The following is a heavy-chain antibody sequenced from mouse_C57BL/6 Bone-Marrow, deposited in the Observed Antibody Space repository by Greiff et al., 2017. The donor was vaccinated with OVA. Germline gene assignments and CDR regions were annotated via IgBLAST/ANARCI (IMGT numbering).Heavy chain of an antibody. CDR1: GYTFTSYD. V-gene: IGHV1-85*01. Sequence: QVQLQQSGPELVKPGASVKLSCKASGYTFTSYDINWVKQRPGQGLEWIGWIYPRDGSTTYNEKFKGKATLTVDTSSSTAYRELHSLTSEDPAVYFCARDGNVRGYWGQGTTLTVSS. CDR2: IYPRDGST. J-gene: IGHJ2*01. CDR3: ARDGNVRGY. D-gene: IGHD2-1*01.